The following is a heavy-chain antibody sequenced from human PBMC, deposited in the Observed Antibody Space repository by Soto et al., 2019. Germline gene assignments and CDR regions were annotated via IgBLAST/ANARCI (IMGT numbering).Heavy chain of an antibody. CDR2: INHSGST. CDR1: GGSFSGYY. D-gene: IGHD6-13*01. V-gene: IGHV4-34*01. J-gene: IGHJ4*02. Sequence: SETLSLTCAVYGGSFSGYYWSWIRQPPGKGLEWIGEINHSGSTNYNPSHKSRVTISVDTSKNQFSLKLSSVTAADTAVYYCARVGATADLGFDYWGQGTLVTVSS. CDR3: ARVGATADLGFDY.